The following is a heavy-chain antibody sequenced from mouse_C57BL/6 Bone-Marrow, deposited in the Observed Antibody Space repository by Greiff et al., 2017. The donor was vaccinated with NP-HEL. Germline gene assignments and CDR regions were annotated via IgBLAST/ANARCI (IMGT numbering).Heavy chain of an antibody. V-gene: IGHV1-64*01. CDR2: IHPNSGST. CDR1: GYTFTSYW. J-gene: IGHJ1*03. D-gene: IGHD1-1*01. CDR3: ARGGDYYGSRLYWYFDV. Sequence: VQLQQPGAELVKPGASVKLSCKASGYTFTSYWMHWVKQRPGQGLEWIGMIHPNSGSTNYNEKFKSKATLTVDKSSSTAYMQLSSLTSEDSAVYYCARGGDYYGSRLYWYFDVWGTGTTVTVSS.